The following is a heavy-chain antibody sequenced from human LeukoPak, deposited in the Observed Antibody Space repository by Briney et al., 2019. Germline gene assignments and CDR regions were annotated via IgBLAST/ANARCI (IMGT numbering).Heavy chain of an antibody. D-gene: IGHD7-27*01. J-gene: IGHJ4*02. CDR1: GFTFSSYS. Sequence: GGSLRLSCAASGFTFSSYSMNWVRQAPGKGLEWVSSISSSSSYIYYADSVKGRFTISRDNAKNSLYLQMNSLRAEDTAVYYCARDMWGKWSELRSDYWGQGTLVTVSS. V-gene: IGHV3-21*01. CDR3: ARDMWGKWSELRSDY. CDR2: ISSSSSYI.